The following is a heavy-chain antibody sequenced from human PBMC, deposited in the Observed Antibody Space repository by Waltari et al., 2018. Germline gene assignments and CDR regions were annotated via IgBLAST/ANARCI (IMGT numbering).Heavy chain of an antibody. J-gene: IGHJ4*02. CDR3: ATGGRPDY. V-gene: IGHV4-39*01. CDR2: IFHSGST. CDR1: GGSISSYNYF. D-gene: IGHD2-8*02. Sequence: QLQLQESGPGLVKPSETLSLTCTVSGGSISSYNYFWGWIRQPPGKGLEWIGNIFHSGSTYANPSLKSRVTIYVDTSKNQFSLKLSSVTAADTAVYYCATGGRPDYWGQGTLVTVSS.